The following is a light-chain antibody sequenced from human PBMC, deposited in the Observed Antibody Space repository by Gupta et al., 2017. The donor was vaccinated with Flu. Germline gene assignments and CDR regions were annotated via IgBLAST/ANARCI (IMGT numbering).Light chain of an antibody. CDR3: QQYYSTPFS. V-gene: IGKV4-1*01. CDR1: QSVFSSSTNRNY. CDR2: WAS. J-gene: IGKJ5*01. Sequence: IVLPQSPTPLALLLAKRATFSCKSSQSVFSSSTNRNYLAWYRQKPGQPPRLLIYWASTRESGVPDRFSGSGSRTDFTLTISSLQAEDVAVYYCQQYYSTPFSFGQGTKLEIK.